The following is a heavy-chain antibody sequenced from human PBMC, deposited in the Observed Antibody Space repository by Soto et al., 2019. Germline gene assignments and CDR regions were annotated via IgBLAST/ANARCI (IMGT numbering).Heavy chain of an antibody. CDR1: GASVNSDNFY. D-gene: IGHD3-22*01. V-gene: IGHV4-61*01. CDR3: ARRKYFDSSGYPFDY. Sequence: SETLSLTCIVSGASVNSDNFYWNWIRQPPGKQLEWIGYGYHTGSTNYNPSLKSRLTISVDTSKNQFSLKLSSVTAADTAVYFCARRKYFDSSGYPFDYWGQGTLVTVSS. CDR2: GYHTGST. J-gene: IGHJ4*02.